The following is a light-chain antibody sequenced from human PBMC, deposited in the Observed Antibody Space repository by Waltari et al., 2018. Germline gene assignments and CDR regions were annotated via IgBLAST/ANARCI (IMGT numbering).Light chain of an antibody. J-gene: IGKJ5*01. CDR2: VAS. Sequence: IVMTQSPATLSVSPGERATLSCRASQSVSSNLAWYQQKPGQAPRLLIYVASTRATGIPARFSGSGSGTEFTLTISSLQSEDFAVYYCQQYNNWPRGTFGQGTRLEIK. CDR1: QSVSSN. CDR3: QQYNNWPRGT. V-gene: IGKV3-15*01.